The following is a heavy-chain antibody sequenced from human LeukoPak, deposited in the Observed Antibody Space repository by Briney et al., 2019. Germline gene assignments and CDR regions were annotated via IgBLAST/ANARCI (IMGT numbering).Heavy chain of an antibody. J-gene: IGHJ4*02. D-gene: IGHD7-27*01. V-gene: IGHV3-66*01. Sequence: EGSLRLSCAASGFTISSNYMSWVRQAPGKGLEWISVIYTGGSTSYADSVKGRFTISRDSSTNTLFLQMNSLRAEDTAVYYCARGSTLRTGDAHWGQGTLVTVSS. CDR2: IYTGGST. CDR1: GFTISSNY. CDR3: ARGSTLRTGDAH.